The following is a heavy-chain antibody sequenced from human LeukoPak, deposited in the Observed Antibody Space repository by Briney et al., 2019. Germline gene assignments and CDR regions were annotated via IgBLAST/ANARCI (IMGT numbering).Heavy chain of an antibody. D-gene: IGHD3-10*01. CDR3: AKPMVRGVIPDY. CDR2: GTGDTT. V-gene: IGHV3-23*01. Sequence: RPGGSLRLSCAASGFTFSTYAMSWVRQAPGKGLEWVSSGTGDTTYYADSVKGRFTISRDNSKNTLYLQMNSLRAEDTAVYYCAKPMVRGVIPDYWGQGTLVTVSS. CDR1: GFTFSTYA. J-gene: IGHJ4*02.